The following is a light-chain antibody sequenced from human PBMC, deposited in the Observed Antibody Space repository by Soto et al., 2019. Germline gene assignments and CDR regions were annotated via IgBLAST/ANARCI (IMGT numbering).Light chain of an antibody. CDR3: QQRSSAIT. V-gene: IGKV3-11*01. Sequence: IMMTQSPATLSVSPGECVTLSCRASQSVSSNLAWYQQKPGQAPRLLIYDASNRATGIPARFSGRGSGTDFTLTISSLEPEDFAVYYCQQRSSAITFGQGTRLEIK. J-gene: IGKJ5*01. CDR2: DAS. CDR1: QSVSSN.